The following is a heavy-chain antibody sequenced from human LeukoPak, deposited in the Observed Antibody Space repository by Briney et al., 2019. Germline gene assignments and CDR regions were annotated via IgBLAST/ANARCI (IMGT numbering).Heavy chain of an antibody. CDR3: TRTYSSSSIDY. CDR1: GGSISSYY. Sequence: SETLSLTCTVSGGSISSYYWSWIRQPPGKGLEWLGYIFYTGSTNYNPSLKSRVTMSIDTSKNQFSLKLSSVTAADTAVYYCTRTYSSSSIDYWGQGALVTVSS. CDR2: IFYTGST. J-gene: IGHJ4*02. D-gene: IGHD6-6*01. V-gene: IGHV4-59*01.